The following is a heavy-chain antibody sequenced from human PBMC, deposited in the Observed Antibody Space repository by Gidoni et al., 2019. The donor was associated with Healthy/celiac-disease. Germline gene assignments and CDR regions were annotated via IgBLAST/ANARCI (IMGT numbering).Heavy chain of an antibody. J-gene: IGHJ3*02. D-gene: IGHD6-6*01. CDR1: GFSLSTSGMC. V-gene: IGHV2-70*01. Sequence: QVTLRESGPALVKPTQTLTLTCTFSGFSLSTSGMCVSWIRQPPGKALEWLALIDWDDDKYYSTSLKTRLTISKDTSKNQVVLTMTNMDPVDTATYYCARLVSSSGLSVAFDIWGQGTMVTVSS. CDR3: ARLVSSSGLSVAFDI. CDR2: IDWDDDK.